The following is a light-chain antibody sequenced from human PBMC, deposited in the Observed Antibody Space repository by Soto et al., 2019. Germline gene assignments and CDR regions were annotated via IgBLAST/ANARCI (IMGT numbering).Light chain of an antibody. CDR3: SSYTTSSTHWV. Sequence: QSALTQPASVSGSPGQSITISCTGTSSDVGGYNYVSWYQQHPGKAPKLMIYEVSNRPSGVSNRFSGSKSGNTASLTISGLQDEEAADYYCSSYTTSSTHWVFGGGTKLTVL. V-gene: IGLV2-14*01. CDR1: SSDVGGYNY. CDR2: EVS. J-gene: IGLJ3*02.